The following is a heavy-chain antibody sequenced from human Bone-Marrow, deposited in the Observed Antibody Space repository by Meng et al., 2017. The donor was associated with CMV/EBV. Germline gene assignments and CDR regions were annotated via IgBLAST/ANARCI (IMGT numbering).Heavy chain of an antibody. CDR2: INPSGGST. J-gene: IGHJ4*02. Sequence: ASVKVSCKASGYTFTSYYMHWVRQAPGQGLEWMGIINPSGGSTSYAQKFQGRVTMTRDTSTSTVYMELSSLRSEDTAVYYCARGDCSSTSCYTGTGDYWGQGTLVTVSS. CDR3: ARGDCSSTSCYTGTGDY. CDR1: GYTFTSYY. D-gene: IGHD2-2*02. V-gene: IGHV1-46*01.